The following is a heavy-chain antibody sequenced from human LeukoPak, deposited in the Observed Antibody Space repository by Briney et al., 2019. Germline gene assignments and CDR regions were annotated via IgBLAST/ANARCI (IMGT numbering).Heavy chain of an antibody. Sequence: PSQTLSLTCTLSGGSIISSAYYWSWIRQPPGKGLEWIGRTYTSGSTNYNPSLKSRVTMSVDTSKNQFSLKLSSVTAADTAVYYCARDRFRDGYNPEAGEDWYFDLWGRGTLVTVSS. CDR2: TYTSGST. CDR3: ARDRFRDGYNPEAGEDWYFDL. CDR1: GGSIISSAYY. V-gene: IGHV4-61*02. J-gene: IGHJ2*01. D-gene: IGHD5-24*01.